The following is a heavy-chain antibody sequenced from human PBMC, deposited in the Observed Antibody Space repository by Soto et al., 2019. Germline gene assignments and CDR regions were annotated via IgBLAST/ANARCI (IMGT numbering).Heavy chain of an antibody. D-gene: IGHD3-16*01. Sequence: ASVKVACKTSGFTFTGYYIHWVRQAPGQGLEWMGWINPDTGDTKYAQRFQGRVALTSDTSINTAYMDLSRLRPDDTAVFYCARGPQLCLPPSDYWGQGTLVTVSS. CDR3: ARGPQLCLPPSDY. CDR2: INPDTGDT. V-gene: IGHV1-2*02. J-gene: IGHJ4*02. CDR1: GFTFTGYY.